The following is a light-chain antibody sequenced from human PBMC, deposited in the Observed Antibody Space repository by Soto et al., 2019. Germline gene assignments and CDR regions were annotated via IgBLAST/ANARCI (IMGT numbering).Light chain of an antibody. CDR1: SGHRSYI. V-gene: IGLV4-60*03. CDR2: LESSGSQ. J-gene: IGLJ3*02. CDR3: ETWNSNTRV. Sequence: QAVVTQSSSASASLGSSVNLTCTLSSGHRSYIIAWHQQQPGKAPRFLMRLESSGSQNKGSGVPDRFSGSSSGAARYLTISTLQSEDEADYYCETWNSNTRVFGGGTKLTVL.